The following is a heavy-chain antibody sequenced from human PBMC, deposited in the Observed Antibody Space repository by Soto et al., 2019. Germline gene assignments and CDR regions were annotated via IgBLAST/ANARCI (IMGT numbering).Heavy chain of an antibody. CDR2: MNPNNGNT. J-gene: IGHJ6*02. D-gene: IGHD6-19*01. CDR1: GYTFSSYD. V-gene: IGHV1-8*02. CDR3: ARGLPQAGAGTDYGMDV. Sequence: GASVKVSCKASGYTFSSYDINWVRQAPGQGLEWMGWMNPNNGNTGYAQKFQGRVTMTRNTSTSTAYMELRSLRSEDTAVYYCARGLPQAGAGTDYGMDVWGQGTTVTVSS.